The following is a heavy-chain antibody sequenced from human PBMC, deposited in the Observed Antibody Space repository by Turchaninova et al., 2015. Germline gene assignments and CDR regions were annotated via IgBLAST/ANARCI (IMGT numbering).Heavy chain of an antibody. D-gene: IGHD3-22*01. CDR3: ARDSKSGSSGYWSIVADY. V-gene: IGHV1-18*01. CDR1: GYTFTNYG. J-gene: IGHJ4*02. Sequence: QVQLVQSGAEVQKPGASVKVSCKASGYTFTNYGINWVRQAPGQGLEWRGRISTYNGNTNYAQKLQGRITMTTDTSTTTAYMELRSLRSDDTAVYFCARDSKSGSSGYWSIVADYWGQGTLVTVSS. CDR2: ISTYNGNT.